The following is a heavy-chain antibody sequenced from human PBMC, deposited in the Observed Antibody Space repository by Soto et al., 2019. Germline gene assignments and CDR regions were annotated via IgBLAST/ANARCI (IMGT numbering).Heavy chain of an antibody. CDR3: SRGTYYPQSSGLHADY. D-gene: IGHD3-22*01. V-gene: IGHV3-30*03. CDR1: GFSFNDYA. CDR2: ISSDGHHQ. J-gene: IGHJ4*02. Sequence: GGSLRLSCATSGFSFNDYAMYWVRQAPGQGLEWVAIISSDGHHQFYLDNLRGRFTVSRDNSKNTLYLQMNSLRPEDTAVYYRSRGTYYPQSSGLHADYWGPGTVVTVSS.